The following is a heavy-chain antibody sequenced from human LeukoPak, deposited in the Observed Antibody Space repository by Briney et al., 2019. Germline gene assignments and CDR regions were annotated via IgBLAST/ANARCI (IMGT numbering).Heavy chain of an antibody. CDR1: GFTFSSYE. CDR2: ISSSVSTI. J-gene: IGHJ4*02. Sequence: GGSLRLSCAASGFTFSSYEMNWVRQAPGTGLEWVSYISSSVSTIYYADSVKGRFTISRDNAKNSLYLQMNSLRAEDTAVYYCARGLPVRGVNTDYWGQGTLVTVSS. CDR3: ARGLPVRGVNTDY. V-gene: IGHV3-48*03. D-gene: IGHD3-10*01.